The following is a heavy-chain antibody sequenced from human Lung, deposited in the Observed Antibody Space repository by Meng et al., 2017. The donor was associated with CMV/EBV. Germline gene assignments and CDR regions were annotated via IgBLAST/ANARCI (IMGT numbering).Heavy chain of an antibody. CDR1: GFTFSSSA. V-gene: IGHV3-30*04. J-gene: IGHJ6*01. CDR3: ARGIKEWSYFYYHAMDV. Sequence: SCAASGFTFSSSAMHWVRQAPGKGLEWVAVVSYDGSHKYYADSVKGRFTISRDNSKNSLYLQMNSLRPEDTAVYYCARGIKEWSYFYYHAMDVWXPGYTV. CDR2: VSYDGSHK. D-gene: IGHD3-3*01.